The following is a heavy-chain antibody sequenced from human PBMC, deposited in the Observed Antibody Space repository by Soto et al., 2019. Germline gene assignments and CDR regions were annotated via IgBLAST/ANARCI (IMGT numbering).Heavy chain of an antibody. D-gene: IGHD6-13*01. CDR3: ARSECFSSSWYPYFDS. CDR1: GGAFSGYY. Sequence: QVQLHQWGAGLLKASETLSLTCAVYGGAFSGYYWSWIRQPRGKGLEWIGEINDSGSTNYNPSLKSRFSLTVDTSKNQFSLKLTPLTAADTAVYYCARSECFSSSWYPYFDSWGQGSLVTVAS. J-gene: IGHJ4*02. V-gene: IGHV4-34*01. CDR2: INDSGST.